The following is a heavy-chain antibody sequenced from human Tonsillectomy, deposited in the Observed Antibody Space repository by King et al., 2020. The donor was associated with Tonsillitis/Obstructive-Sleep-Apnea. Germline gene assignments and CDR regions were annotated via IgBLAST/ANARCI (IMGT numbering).Heavy chain of an antibody. J-gene: IGHJ4*02. V-gene: IGHV3-15*01. Sequence: VQLVESGGGLVKPGGSLRLSCAASGFSFSNAWMSWVRQAPGKGLEWISRIKSKTDGGTTEYAAPVKGRFTISRDDSKNTLYLQMNSLKSEDTSVYYCTKYYDFWSGHYYFDYWGQGTLVTVSS. CDR1: GFSFSNAW. CDR3: TKYYDFWSGHYYFDY. D-gene: IGHD3-3*01. CDR2: IKSKTDGGTT.